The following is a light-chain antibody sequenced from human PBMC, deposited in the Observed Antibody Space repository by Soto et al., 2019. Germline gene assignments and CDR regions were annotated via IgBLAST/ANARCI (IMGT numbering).Light chain of an antibody. Sequence: DIQMTQSPSSLSASVGDRVTITCRASQSISNYLNWYQQKPGKAPKLLIYAASSLQSGVPSRFSGSGSGTDFTLTISSLLPEDFATYYCQQSYNTLTFGGGTKVEIK. CDR3: QQSYNTLT. V-gene: IGKV1-39*01. J-gene: IGKJ4*01. CDR1: QSISNY. CDR2: AAS.